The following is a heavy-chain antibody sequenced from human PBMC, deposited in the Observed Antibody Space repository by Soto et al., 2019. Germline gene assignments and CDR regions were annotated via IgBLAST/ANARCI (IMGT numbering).Heavy chain of an antibody. D-gene: IGHD6-19*01. V-gene: IGHV2-26*01. J-gene: IGHJ6*03. CDR2: IFSYDEK. Sequence: HVTLKESGPVLVKPTETLTLTCTVSGFSLSNGKVGVSWIRQPPGKALEWLAHIFSYDEKSYRTSLKSRLTISEDTSKSQVVLTMTNVDTVDTATYYCARILFGRSVAGGYFYMDVWGKGTTVTVSS. CDR1: GFSLSNGKVG. CDR3: ARILFGRSVAGGYFYMDV.